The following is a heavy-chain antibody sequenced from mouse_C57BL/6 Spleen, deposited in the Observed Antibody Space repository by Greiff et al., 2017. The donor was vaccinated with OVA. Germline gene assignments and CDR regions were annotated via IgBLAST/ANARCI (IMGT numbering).Heavy chain of an antibody. J-gene: IGHJ4*01. D-gene: IGHD4-1*01. CDR2: IDPSDSET. Sequence: QVQLQQPGAELVRPGSSVKLSCKASGYTFTSYWMHWVKQRPIQGLEWIGNIDPSDSETHYNQKFKDKATLTVDKSSSTAYMQFSSLTSEDSAVYYCARGLGGAMDYWGQGTSVTVSS. CDR1: GYTFTSYW. V-gene: IGHV1-52*01. CDR3: ARGLGGAMDY.